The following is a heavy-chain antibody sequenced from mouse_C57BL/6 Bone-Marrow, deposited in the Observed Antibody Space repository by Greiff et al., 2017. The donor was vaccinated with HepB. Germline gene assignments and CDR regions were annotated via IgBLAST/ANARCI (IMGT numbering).Heavy chain of an antibody. J-gene: IGHJ4*01. Sequence: EVQLVESRGGLVQPGGSLKLSCAASGFTFSDYYMYWVRQTPEKRLEWVAYISNGGGSTYYPDTVKGRFTISRDNAKNTLYLQMSRLKSEDTAMYYCARRSMYYYAMDYWGQGTSVTVSS. CDR2: ISNGGGST. CDR3: ARRSMYYYAMDY. V-gene: IGHV5-12*01. CDR1: GFTFSDYY.